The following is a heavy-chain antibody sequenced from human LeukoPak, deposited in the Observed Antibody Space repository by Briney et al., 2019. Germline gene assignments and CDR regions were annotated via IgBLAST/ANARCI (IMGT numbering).Heavy chain of an antibody. D-gene: IGHD4-17*01. Sequence: PGGSLRLSCAASGFTFSSYWMSWVRQAPGKGLEWVANIKQDGSEKYYVDSVKGRFTISRDNAKNSLYLQMNSLRAEDTAVYYCAKDGAGYGDYTRQDDYWGQGTLVTVSS. V-gene: IGHV3-7*01. CDR1: GFTFSSYW. CDR2: IKQDGSEK. J-gene: IGHJ4*02. CDR3: AKDGAGYGDYTRQDDY.